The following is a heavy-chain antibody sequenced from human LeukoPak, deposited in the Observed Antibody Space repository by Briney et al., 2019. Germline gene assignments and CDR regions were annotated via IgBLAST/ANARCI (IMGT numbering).Heavy chain of an antibody. CDR1: GYTLTELS. V-gene: IGHV1-24*01. Sequence: ASVKVSCKVSGYTLTELSMHWVRQAPGKGLEWMGGFDPEDGETIYAQKFQGRVTMTEDTSTDTAYMELSSLRSEDTAVYYCATGLRRIDYYDSSGNWFDPWGQGTLVTVSS. J-gene: IGHJ5*02. D-gene: IGHD3-22*01. CDR2: FDPEDGET. CDR3: ATGLRRIDYYDSSGNWFDP.